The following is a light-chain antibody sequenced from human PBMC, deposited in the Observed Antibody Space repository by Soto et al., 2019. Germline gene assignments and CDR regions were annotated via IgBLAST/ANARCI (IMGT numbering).Light chain of an antibody. CDR3: CSYAGSSTFPWV. J-gene: IGLJ3*02. CDR2: EGS. Sequence: QAVVTQPASVSGSPGQSITISCTGTSSDVGSYTLVSWYRQLPGKAPKLIIYEGSKRPSGVSNRFSGSKSGNTASLTISGLQAEDEADYYCCSYAGSSTFPWVFGGGTKVTVL. CDR1: SSDVGSYTL. V-gene: IGLV2-23*03.